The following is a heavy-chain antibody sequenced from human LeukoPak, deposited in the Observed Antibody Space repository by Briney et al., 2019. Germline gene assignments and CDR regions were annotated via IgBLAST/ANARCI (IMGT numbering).Heavy chain of an antibody. D-gene: IGHD1-1*01. V-gene: IGHV3-23*01. Sequence: GGSLRLSCAASGFTFSGHAMTWVRQAPGKGLEWVSAISGSGASTYYADSVKGRFTISRDNSKNTLYLQMNSLRAEDTAVYYCAPREAGIGDYWGQGTLVTVSS. CDR2: ISGSGAST. CDR1: GFTFSGHA. J-gene: IGHJ4*02. CDR3: APREAGIGDY.